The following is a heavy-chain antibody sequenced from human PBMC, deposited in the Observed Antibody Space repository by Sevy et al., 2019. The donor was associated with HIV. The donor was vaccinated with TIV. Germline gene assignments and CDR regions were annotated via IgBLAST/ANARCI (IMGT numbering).Heavy chain of an antibody. V-gene: IGHV3-21*01. CDR1: GFTFRSYT. CDR2: ISSSGTYI. D-gene: IGHD3-9*01. J-gene: IGHJ3*02. Sequence: GGSLRLSCAASGFTFRSYTMNWVRQAPGKGLEWVSSISSSGTYIDYADSVKGRFTISRDNAENSLYLQMNSLRAEDTAVYYCASLSGSSYWGAFDIWGQGTMVTVSS. CDR3: ASLSGSSYWGAFDI.